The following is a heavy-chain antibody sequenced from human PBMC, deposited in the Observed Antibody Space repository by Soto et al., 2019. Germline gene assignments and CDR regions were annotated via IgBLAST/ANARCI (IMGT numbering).Heavy chain of an antibody. CDR3: AIGGSILADYGMDV. V-gene: IGHV1-69*01. CDR1: GGTFSSYA. CDR2: IIPIFGTA. D-gene: IGHD1-26*01. Sequence: QVQLVQSGAEVKKPGSSVKVSCKASGGTFSSYAISWVRQAPGQGLEWMGGIIPIFGTANDGQKFQGRVTITADESTSTGYMELSSLRSEDTAVYYCAIGGSILADYGMDVWGQGTTVTVSS. J-gene: IGHJ6*02.